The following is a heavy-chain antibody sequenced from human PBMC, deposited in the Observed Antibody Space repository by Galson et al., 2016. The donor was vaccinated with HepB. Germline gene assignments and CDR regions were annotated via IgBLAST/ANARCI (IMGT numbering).Heavy chain of an antibody. V-gene: IGHV3-33*01. Sequence: SLRLSCAASGFTFNSFGMHWVRQAPGKGLEWVAVIWYDGSNKYYGDSVKGRFTISRDNSKNSLYLQMNSLRSEDTAVYYCARAAYCSGGACYHAFDHWGQGTLVTVSS. J-gene: IGHJ4*02. CDR3: ARAAYCSGGACYHAFDH. D-gene: IGHD2-15*01. CDR1: GFTFNSFG. CDR2: IWYDGSNK.